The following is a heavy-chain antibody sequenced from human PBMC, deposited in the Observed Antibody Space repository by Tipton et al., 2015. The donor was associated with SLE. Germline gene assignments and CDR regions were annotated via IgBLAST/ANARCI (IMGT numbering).Heavy chain of an antibody. CDR1: GGSISSSSYY. Sequence: TLSLTCTVSGGSISSSSYYWGWIRQPPGKGLEWIGSIYYSGGTYYNPSLKSRVTISVDTSKNQFSLKLSSVTAADTAVYYCARGIAVAGPFDYWGQGTLVTVSS. D-gene: IGHD6-19*01. J-gene: IGHJ4*02. CDR3: ARGIAVAGPFDY. V-gene: IGHV4-39*07. CDR2: IYYSGGT.